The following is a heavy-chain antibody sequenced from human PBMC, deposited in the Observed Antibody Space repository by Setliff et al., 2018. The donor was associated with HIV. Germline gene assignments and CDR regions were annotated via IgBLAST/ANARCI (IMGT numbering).Heavy chain of an antibody. CDR2: IYLGDSDI. V-gene: IGHV5-51*01. D-gene: IGHD1-26*01. CDR3: ARAGRGGGSYWTFNY. CDR1: EYSFTNNW. J-gene: IGHJ4*02. Sequence: GESLKISCKGSEYSFTNNWIGWVRQMPGKGLEWMGIIYLGDSDIRYSPSFQGQVTISADKAISTAYLQWSSLKASDTGMYYCARAGRGGGSYWTFNYWGQGTLVTVSS.